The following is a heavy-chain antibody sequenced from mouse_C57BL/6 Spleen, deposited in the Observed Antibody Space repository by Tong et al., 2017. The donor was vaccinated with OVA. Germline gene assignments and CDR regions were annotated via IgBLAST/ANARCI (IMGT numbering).Heavy chain of an antibody. V-gene: IGHV1-72*01. CDR1: GYTFTSYW. CDR3: ARITTVVPPYYAMDY. J-gene: IGHJ4*01. D-gene: IGHD1-1*01. CDR2: IDPNSGGT. Sequence: VQLQESGAELVKPGASVKLSCKASGYTFTSYWMHWVKQRPGRGLEWIGTIDPNSGGTKYNEKFKSKATLTVDKPSSTAYMQLSSLTSEDSAVYYCARITTVVPPYYAMDYWGQGTSVTVSS.